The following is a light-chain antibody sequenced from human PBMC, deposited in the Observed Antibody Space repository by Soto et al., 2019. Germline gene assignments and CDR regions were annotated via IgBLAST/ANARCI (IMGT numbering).Light chain of an antibody. Sequence: QSVLTQPPSVSGAPGQRVTISCTGSSSNIGAGYDVHWYQQLPGTAPKLLIYGNSNRPSGVPDRFSGSKSGTSASLAITGLQAEDEADYYCTLYTSENAYVFGTGKMVNVL. CDR2: GNS. CDR3: TLYTSENAYV. J-gene: IGLJ1*01. V-gene: IGLV1-40*01. CDR1: SSNIGAGYD.